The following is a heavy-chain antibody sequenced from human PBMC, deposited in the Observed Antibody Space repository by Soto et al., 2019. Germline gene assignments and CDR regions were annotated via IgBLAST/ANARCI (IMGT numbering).Heavy chain of an antibody. CDR3: ARDFNRIALFGVVPYYMDV. Sequence: QVQLVQSGAEVKKPGASVKVSCKPSGYTFTSYGISWVRQAPGQGLEWMGWISAYNGNTNYAQKLQGRVTMTTDTSTSTAYMELRSLRSDDTAVYYCARDFNRIALFGVVPYYMDVWGKGTTVTVSS. D-gene: IGHD3-3*01. V-gene: IGHV1-18*01. CDR2: ISAYNGNT. CDR1: GYTFTSYG. J-gene: IGHJ6*03.